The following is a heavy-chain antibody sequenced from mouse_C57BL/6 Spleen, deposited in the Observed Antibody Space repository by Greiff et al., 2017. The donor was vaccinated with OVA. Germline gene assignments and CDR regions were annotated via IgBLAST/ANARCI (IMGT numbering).Heavy chain of an antibody. CDR1: GYAFSSSW. CDR2: IYPGDGDT. V-gene: IGHV1-82*01. D-gene: IGHD1-1*01. Sequence: QVQLQQSGPELVKPGASVKISCKASGYAFSSSWMNWVKQRPGKGLEWIGRIYPGDGDTNYNGKFKGKATLTADKSSSTAYMQLSSLTSEDSAVYFGARGATVVATDYFDYWGQGTTLTVSS. J-gene: IGHJ2*01. CDR3: ARGATVVATDYFDY.